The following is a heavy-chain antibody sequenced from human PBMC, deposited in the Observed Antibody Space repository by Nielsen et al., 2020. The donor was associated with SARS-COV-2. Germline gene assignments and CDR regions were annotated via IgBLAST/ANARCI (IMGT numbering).Heavy chain of an antibody. CDR1: GYTFTSYD. V-gene: IGHV1-8*01. Sequence: ASVKVSCKASGYTFTSYDINWVRQATGQGLEWMGWMNPNSGNTGYAQKFQGWVTMTRDTSISTAYMELSRLRSDDTAVYYCARSPDYDILTGYYPFDYWGQGTLVTVSS. J-gene: IGHJ4*02. D-gene: IGHD3-9*01. CDR2: MNPNSGNT. CDR3: ARSPDYDILTGYYPFDY.